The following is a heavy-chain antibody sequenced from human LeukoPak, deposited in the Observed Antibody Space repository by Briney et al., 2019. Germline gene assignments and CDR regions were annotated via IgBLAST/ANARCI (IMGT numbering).Heavy chain of an antibody. Sequence: SETLSLTCAVYGGSFSGYYWSWIRQPPGKGLEWIGEINRSGSTNYNPSLKSRVTISVDTSKSQFSLKLSSVTAADTAVYYCARGGYVIDYWGQGTLVTVSS. V-gene: IGHV4-34*01. CDR3: ARGGYVIDY. D-gene: IGHD3-22*01. J-gene: IGHJ4*02. CDR1: GGSFSGYY. CDR2: INRSGST.